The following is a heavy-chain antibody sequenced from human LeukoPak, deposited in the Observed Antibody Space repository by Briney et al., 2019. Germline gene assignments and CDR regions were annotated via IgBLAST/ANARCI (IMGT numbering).Heavy chain of an antibody. V-gene: IGHV4-34*01. CDR3: ARRPRWLWERSYYFDY. D-gene: IGHD1-26*01. J-gene: IGHJ4*02. CDR1: GGSFSGYY. CDR2: INHSGST. Sequence: PSETLSLTCAVYGGSFSGYYWSWIRQPPGKGLEWIGEINHSGSTNYNPSLKSRVTISVDTSKNQFSLKLSSVTAADTAVYYCARRPRWLWERSYYFDYWGQGTLVTVSS.